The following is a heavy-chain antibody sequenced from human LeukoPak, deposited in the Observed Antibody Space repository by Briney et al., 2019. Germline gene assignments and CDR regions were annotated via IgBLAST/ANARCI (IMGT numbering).Heavy chain of an antibody. J-gene: IGHJ4*02. CDR3: ARDGGRTYYDILTGYWGAYYFDY. V-gene: IGHV3-7*01. Sequence: GGSLRLSCAASGFTFSSYAMSWVRQAPGKGLEWVANIKQDGSEKYYVDSVKGRFTISRDNAKNSLYLQMNSLRAEDTAVYYCARDGGRTYYDILTGYWGAYYFDYWGQGTLVTVSS. D-gene: IGHD3-9*01. CDR2: IKQDGSEK. CDR1: GFTFSSYA.